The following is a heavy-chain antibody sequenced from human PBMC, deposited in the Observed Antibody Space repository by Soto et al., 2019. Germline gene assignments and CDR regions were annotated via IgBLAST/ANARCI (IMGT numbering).Heavy chain of an antibody. V-gene: IGHV4-59*08. D-gene: IGHD6-13*01. CDR3: ARHATHSSSWVDY. Sequence: SETLSLTCTVSGGSISSSSWNWIRQAPGKGLEWIGCVYYTGNTNYNPSLKSRVTMSLDTSKNQFSLKLSSVTAADTAVYYCARHATHSSSWVDYWGQGTLVTVSS. J-gene: IGHJ4*02. CDR2: VYYTGNT. CDR1: GGSISSSS.